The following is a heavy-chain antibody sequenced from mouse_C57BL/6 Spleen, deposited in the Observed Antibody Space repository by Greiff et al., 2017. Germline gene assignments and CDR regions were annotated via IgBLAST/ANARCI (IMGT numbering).Heavy chain of an antibody. CDR1: GYTFTSHR. CDR2: IYPSDSET. J-gene: IGHJ3*01. D-gene: IGHD1-1*01. V-gene: IGHV1-61*01. Sequence: QVQLQQPGAELVRPGSSVKLSCKASGYTFTSHRMDWVKQRPGQGLEWIGNIYPSDSETHYNQKFKDKATLTVDKSSSTAYMQLSSLTSEDSAVYYCERRGPSSPWFAYWGQGTLVTVSA. CDR3: ERRGPSSPWFAY.